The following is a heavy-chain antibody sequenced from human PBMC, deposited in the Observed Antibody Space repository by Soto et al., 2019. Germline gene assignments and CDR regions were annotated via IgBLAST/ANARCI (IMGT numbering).Heavy chain of an antibody. V-gene: IGHV4-39*01. CDR2: IYYSGST. J-gene: IGHJ2*01. CDR1: GGSISSSSYY. D-gene: IGHD3-3*01. CDR3: ARRRFLEWLLSRMDWYFDL. Sequence: SETLSLTCTVSGGSISSSSYYWGWIRQPPGKGLEWIGSIYYSGSTYYNPSLKSRVTISVDTSKNQFSLKLSSVTAADTAVYYCARRRFLEWLLSRMDWYFDLWGRGTLVT.